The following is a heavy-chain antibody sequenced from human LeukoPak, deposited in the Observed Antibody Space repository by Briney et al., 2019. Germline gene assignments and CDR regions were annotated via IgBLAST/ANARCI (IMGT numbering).Heavy chain of an antibody. Sequence: GWSLTLSCAASGFTFSSYGMHWVRQAPGKGLEGVAVIWYDGNNKYYADSVKGRFTISRNNSKNTLYLQMNSLRAEDTAVYYCARSTSSEYDIYHFDYWGQGTLVTVSS. CDR1: GFTFSSYG. V-gene: IGHV3-33*01. D-gene: IGHD3-9*01. CDR2: IWYDGNNK. CDR3: ARSTSSEYDIYHFDY. J-gene: IGHJ4*02.